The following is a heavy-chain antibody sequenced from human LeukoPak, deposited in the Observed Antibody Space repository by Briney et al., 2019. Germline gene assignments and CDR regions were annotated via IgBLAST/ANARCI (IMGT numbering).Heavy chain of an antibody. D-gene: IGHD1-14*01. CDR1: GGSISSYY. CDR2: IYYSGST. V-gene: IGHV4-59*01. CDR3: ARSRTENWFDP. Sequence: ASETLSLTCTVSGGSISSYYWSWIRQPPGKGLEWIGYIYYSGSTNYNPSLKSRVTISVDTSKNQFSLKLSSVTAADTAVYYCARSRTENWFDPWGQGTLVTVSS. J-gene: IGHJ5*02.